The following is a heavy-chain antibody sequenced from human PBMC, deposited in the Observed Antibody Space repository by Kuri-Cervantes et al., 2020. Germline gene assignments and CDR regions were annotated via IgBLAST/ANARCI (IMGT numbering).Heavy chain of an antibody. Sequence: SVKVSCKASGYTFTSYGISWVRQAPGQGLEWMGGIIPIFGTANYAQKFQGRVTITTDESTSTAYMELSSLRSEDTAAYYCARARKNYYYYYMDVWGKGTTVTVSS. CDR1: GYTFTSYG. CDR3: ARARKNYYYYYMDV. V-gene: IGHV1-69*05. CDR2: IIPIFGTA. J-gene: IGHJ6*03.